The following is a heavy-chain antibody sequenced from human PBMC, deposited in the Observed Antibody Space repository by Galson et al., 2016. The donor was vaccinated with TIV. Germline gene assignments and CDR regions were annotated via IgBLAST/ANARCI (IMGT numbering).Heavy chain of an antibody. Sequence: SLRLSCAASEITVSRNYMSWVRQAPGGGLEWVSTIYSSGDTYYADSVKGRFTISRDNSKNTLYLRMSGLRTEDTAVYYCARDRFFDASGYYYYYYGTDVWGQGTTVTVSS. CDR1: EITVSRNY. D-gene: IGHD3-22*01. CDR3: ARDRFFDASGYYYYYYGTDV. V-gene: IGHV3-66*03. CDR2: IYSSGDT. J-gene: IGHJ6*02.